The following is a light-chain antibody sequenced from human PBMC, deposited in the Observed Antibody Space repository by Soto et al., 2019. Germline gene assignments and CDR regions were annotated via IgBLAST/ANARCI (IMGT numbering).Light chain of an antibody. CDR3: TQYNSWTRCT. CDR1: QSVNLN. J-gene: IGKJ2*02. Sequence: EIVMTQSPGTLSVSPGEGATLSCTASQSVNLNLAWYQQKPGQPPRLLLYGASTRATGIPVRFRGSGSGTEFTLTIRGLPSKDSAVYYCTQYNSWTRCTFGQGTKMEIK. CDR2: GAS. V-gene: IGKV3-15*01.